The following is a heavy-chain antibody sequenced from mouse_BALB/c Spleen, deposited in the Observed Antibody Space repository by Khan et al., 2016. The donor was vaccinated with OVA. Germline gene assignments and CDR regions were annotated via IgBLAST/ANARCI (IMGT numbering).Heavy chain of an antibody. CDR2: IDPFNGGN. Sequence: VQLQQPGPELMKPGASVKISCKASGYSFTTYYMHWVKQSHGKSLEWIGYIDPFNGGNDYNQKFKGKATLTVDKSSSTAYMHLSSLTFEDSAVYYCARGTFDYWGQGTLVTVSA. J-gene: IGHJ3*01. V-gene: IGHV1-34*01. CDR3: ARGTFDY. D-gene: IGHD3-3*01. CDR1: GYSFTTYY.